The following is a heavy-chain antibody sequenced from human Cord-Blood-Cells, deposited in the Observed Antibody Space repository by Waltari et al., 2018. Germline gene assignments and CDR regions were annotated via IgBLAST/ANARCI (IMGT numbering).Heavy chain of an antibody. D-gene: IGHD3-22*01. J-gene: IGHJ6*02. CDR2: IYYSGST. CDR3: ARIPYLSSGYYYYYYYGMDV. Sequence: QLQLQESGPGLVKPSETLSLTCTVSGGSISSSSYYWGWIRQPPGKGQEWIGSIYYSGSTYYNPSLKSRVTISVDTSKNQFSLKLSSVTAADTAVYYCARIPYLSSGYYYYYYYGMDVWGQGTTVTVSS. V-gene: IGHV4-39*01. CDR1: GGSISSSSYY.